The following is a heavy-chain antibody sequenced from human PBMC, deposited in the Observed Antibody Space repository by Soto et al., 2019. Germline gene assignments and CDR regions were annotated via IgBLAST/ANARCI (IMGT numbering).Heavy chain of an antibody. CDR1: GGSFSGYY. D-gene: IGHD3-10*01. CDR3: ARGNSSRGRYYYYGMDV. Sequence: SETLSLTCAVYGGSFSGYYWSWIRQPPGKGLEWIGEINHSGSTNYNPSLKSRVTISVDTSKNQFSLKLSSVTAADTAVYYCARGNSSRGRYYYYGMDVWGQGTTVTVSS. J-gene: IGHJ6*02. V-gene: IGHV4-34*01. CDR2: INHSGST.